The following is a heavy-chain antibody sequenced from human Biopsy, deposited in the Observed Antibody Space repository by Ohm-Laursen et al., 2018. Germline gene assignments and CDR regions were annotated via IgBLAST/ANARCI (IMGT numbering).Heavy chain of an antibody. D-gene: IGHD3-22*01. CDR3: ARDRGYYSDRTVPGYFDL. CDR1: GDSISSYY. Sequence: SETLSLTCTVSGDSISSYYWSWIRQPPGKGLEWIGYVYYTGSTDYNPSLQSRVTISADTSKNHFSLRLRSVTPADTAIYYCARDRGYYSDRTVPGYFDLWGRGTLVTVPS. V-gene: IGHV4-59*01. J-gene: IGHJ2*01. CDR2: VYYTGST.